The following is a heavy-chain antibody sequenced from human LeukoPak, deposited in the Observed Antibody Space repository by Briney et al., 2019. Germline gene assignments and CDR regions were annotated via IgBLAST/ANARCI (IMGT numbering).Heavy chain of an antibody. CDR2: ISYDGRSI. CDR1: GFTFNNYG. J-gene: IGHJ4*02. Sequence: PGGSLRLSCAASGFTFNNYGMHWVRQAPGKGLEWVAVISYDGRSIHYPDSVKGRFTISRDISTDTLWLQMDSLRTEDTAVYYCAKGPLRGTAAAIDYWGQGTLVTVSS. CDR3: AKGPLRGTAAAIDY. V-gene: IGHV3-30*18. D-gene: IGHD2-2*01.